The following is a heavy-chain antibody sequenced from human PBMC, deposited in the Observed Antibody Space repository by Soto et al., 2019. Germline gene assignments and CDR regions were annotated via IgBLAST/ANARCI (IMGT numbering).Heavy chain of an antibody. CDR2: ISYDGSNK. CDR1: GFTFSSYG. V-gene: IGHV3-30*18. CDR3: AKEQSGYSGYDAFDY. J-gene: IGHJ4*02. Sequence: VGSLRLSCAASGFTFSSYGMHWVRQAPGKGLEWVAVISYDGSNKYYADSVKGRFTISRDNSKNRLYLQMNSLRAEDTAVYYCAKEQSGYSGYDAFDYWGQGTLVTVS. D-gene: IGHD5-12*01.